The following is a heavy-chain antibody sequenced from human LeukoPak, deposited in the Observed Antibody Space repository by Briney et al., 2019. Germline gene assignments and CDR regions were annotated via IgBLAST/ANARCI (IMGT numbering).Heavy chain of an antibody. CDR1: GYTFTGYY. J-gene: IGHJ3*02. Sequence: GASVKVSCKASGYTFTGYYMHWVRQAPGQGLEWMGWINPNSGGTNYAQKFQGRVTMTRDTSISTAYMELSRLRSDDTAVYYCARARSRITIFGVVTRSTAAFDIWGQGTMVTVSS. D-gene: IGHD3-3*01. CDR2: INPNSGGT. CDR3: ARARSRITIFGVVTRSTAAFDI. V-gene: IGHV1-2*02.